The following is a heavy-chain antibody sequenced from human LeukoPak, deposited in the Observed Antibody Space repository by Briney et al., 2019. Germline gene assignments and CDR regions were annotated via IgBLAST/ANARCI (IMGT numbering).Heavy chain of an antibody. CDR2: IKQDGSEK. Sequence: GGSLRLSCAASGFTFSSYWMSWVRQAPGKGLEWVANIKQDGSEKYYVDSVKGRFTISRDNAKNSLSLQMNSLRAEDTAVYYCARGRCSSTSCFFDCWGQGTLVTVSS. D-gene: IGHD2-2*01. CDR3: ARGRCSSTSCFFDC. V-gene: IGHV3-7*01. CDR1: GFTFSSYW. J-gene: IGHJ4*02.